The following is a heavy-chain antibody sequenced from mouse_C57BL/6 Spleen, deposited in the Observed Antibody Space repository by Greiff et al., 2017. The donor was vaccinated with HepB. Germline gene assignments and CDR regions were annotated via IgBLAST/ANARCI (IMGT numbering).Heavy chain of an antibody. J-gene: IGHJ4*01. Sequence: EVQVVESGGGLVKPGGSLKLSCAASGFTFSSYTMSWVRQTPEKRLEWVATISGGGGNTYYPDSVKGRFTISRDNAKNTLYLQMSSLRSEDTALYYCARDGYQVSYYAMDYWGQGTSVTVSS. CDR3: ARDGYQVSYYAMDY. V-gene: IGHV5-9*01. CDR1: GFTFSSYT. CDR2: ISGGGGNT. D-gene: IGHD2-3*01.